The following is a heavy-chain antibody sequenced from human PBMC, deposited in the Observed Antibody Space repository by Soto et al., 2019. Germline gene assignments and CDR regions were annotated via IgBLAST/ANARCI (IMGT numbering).Heavy chain of an antibody. Sequence: ASVKVSCKASGYTFTSYYMHWVRQAPGQGLEWMGIINPSGGSTSYAQKFQGRVTMTRDTSTSTVYMELSSLRSEDTAVYYCARGTGDFWSGSTVGHWFEPWGQGTRVTVSS. V-gene: IGHV1-46*01. CDR1: GYTFTSYY. CDR2: INPSGGST. CDR3: ARGTGDFWSGSTVGHWFEP. D-gene: IGHD3-3*01. J-gene: IGHJ5*02.